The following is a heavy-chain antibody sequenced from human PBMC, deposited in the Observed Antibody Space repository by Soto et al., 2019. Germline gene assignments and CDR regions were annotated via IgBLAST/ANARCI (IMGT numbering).Heavy chain of an antibody. CDR2: ISGGGGST. CDR3: AKRSYYGSGIPGGMDV. CDR1: GFTFSSHV. D-gene: IGHD3-10*01. Sequence: GGSLRLSCAASGFTFSSHVMNWVRQAPGKGLEWVAAISGGGGSTYYADSVKGRFTISRDNSKNTLYLQMNSLRAEDTAVYYCAKRSYYGSGIPGGMDVWGQGTTVTVSS. J-gene: IGHJ6*02. V-gene: IGHV3-23*01.